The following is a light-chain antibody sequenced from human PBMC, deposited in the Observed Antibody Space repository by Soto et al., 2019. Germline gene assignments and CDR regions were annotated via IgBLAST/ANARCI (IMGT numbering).Light chain of an antibody. V-gene: IGKV3-20*01. CDR2: GAS. CDR3: QQYGSSPPLT. Sequence: EIVLTQSPGTLSLSPGERATLSCRASQSVSNNYLAWYQQKPGQAPRLLIYGASSRATGIPDRFPGSGSGTDFTLTITRLEPADYAGYYCQQYGSSPPLTFGQGTRLDIK. J-gene: IGKJ5*01. CDR1: QSVSNNY.